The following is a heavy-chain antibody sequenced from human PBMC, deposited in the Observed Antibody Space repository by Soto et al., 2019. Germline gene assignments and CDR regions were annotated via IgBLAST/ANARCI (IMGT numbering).Heavy chain of an antibody. CDR1: GVSLRTSGMG. J-gene: IGHJ4*02. CDR2: IGWGYVK. D-gene: IGHD1-1*01. Sequence: GACPSLVNPTTTLPLTSPFSGVSLRTSGMGVGWVRQPPGEALGWLARIGWGYVKYYRTSLKTRVTLSKDTSKNQGGLKMTNLDPVDTATYYCAWIQSTTYLAYWGPGTLVTVSS. CDR3: AWIQSTTYLAY. V-gene: IGHV2-70*11.